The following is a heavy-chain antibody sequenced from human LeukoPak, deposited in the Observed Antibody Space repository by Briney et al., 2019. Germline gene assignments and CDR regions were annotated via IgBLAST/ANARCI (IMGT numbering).Heavy chain of an antibody. CDR1: RYTFTSYW. CDR2: IYPGDSDT. J-gene: IGHJ4*02. D-gene: IGHD1-26*01. Sequence: HGESLKISCKGSRYTFTSYWIGWVRQMPGKGLEWMWIIYPGDSDTRYSPSFQGQVTISADKSTSTAYLQWSSPKASDTAMYYCARLSGSYWDYFDYWGRGTLVTVPS. CDR3: ARLSGSYWDYFDY. V-gene: IGHV5-51*01.